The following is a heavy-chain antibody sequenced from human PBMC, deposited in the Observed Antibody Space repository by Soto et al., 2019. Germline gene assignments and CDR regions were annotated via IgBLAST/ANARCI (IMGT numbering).Heavy chain of an antibody. J-gene: IGHJ6*01. V-gene: IGHV1-8*01. CDR2: MNPNSRNT. Sequence: ASVKVSCKASGYTFTSYDINWVRQATGQGLEWMGWMNPNSRNTGYAQKFQGSVTMTSNTSISTAYMELSSLRSEDTAVYYCASERTRISMEVWGQGTTVPVSS. D-gene: IGHD3-22*01. CDR1: GYTFTSYD. CDR3: ASERTRISMEV.